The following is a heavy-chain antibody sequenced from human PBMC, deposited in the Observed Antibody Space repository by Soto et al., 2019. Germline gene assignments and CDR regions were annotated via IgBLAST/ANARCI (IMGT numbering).Heavy chain of an antibody. D-gene: IGHD5-18*01. J-gene: IGHJ4*02. CDR2: IRSKVNTYAT. V-gene: IGHV3-73*02. Sequence: EVQLVESGGGLVQPGGSLKLSCAASGFTFSDSAMHWVRQASGKGREWVGRIRSKVNTYATAYAASVKGRFTISRDDSMNTAYLQMNSLNTEDTAVYYCTRRRDWTAMDPLDYWGQGTLVTVSS. CDR3: TRRRDWTAMDPLDY. CDR1: GFTFSDSA.